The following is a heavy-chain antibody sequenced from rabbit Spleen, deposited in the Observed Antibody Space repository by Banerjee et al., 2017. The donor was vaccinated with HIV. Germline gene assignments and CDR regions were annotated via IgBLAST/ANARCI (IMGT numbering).Heavy chain of an antibody. V-gene: IGHV1S45*01. D-gene: IGHD8-1*01. CDR1: GFSFSSGYY. Sequence: QEQLVESGGGLVQPEGSLTLTCTASGFSFSSGYYMCWVRPAPGKGLEWIACIYTGSSGVTYYANWAKGRFTCSKASSTTVTLQMTSLTAADTATYFCARDTGTSFSTYGMDLWGHGTLVTVS. CDR2: IYTGSSGVT. J-gene: IGHJ6*01. CDR3: ARDTGTSFSTYGMDL.